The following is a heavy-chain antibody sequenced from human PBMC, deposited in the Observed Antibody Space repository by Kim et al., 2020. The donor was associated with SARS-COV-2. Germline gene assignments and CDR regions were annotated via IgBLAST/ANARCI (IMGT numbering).Heavy chain of an antibody. Sequence: APKFQGRVTITADESTSTAYMELSSLRSEDTAVYYCARSYYDSSGYGLDYWGQGTLVTVSS. J-gene: IGHJ4*02. V-gene: IGHV1-69*01. D-gene: IGHD3-22*01. CDR3: ARSYYDSSGYGLDY.